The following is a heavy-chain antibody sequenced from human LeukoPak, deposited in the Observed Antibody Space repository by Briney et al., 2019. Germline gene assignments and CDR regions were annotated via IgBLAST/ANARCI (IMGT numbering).Heavy chain of an antibody. J-gene: IGHJ4*02. D-gene: IGHD1-14*01. CDR2: IYYSGST. Sequence: SETLSLTCTVSGGSISSYYWSWIRQPPGKGLEWIGYIYYSGSTNYNPSLKRGVTISVDTSKKQFSLKLSSVTAADTAVYYCARVTGTAPDYWGQGTLVTVSS. V-gene: IGHV4-59*01. CDR3: ARVTGTAPDY. CDR1: GGSISSYY.